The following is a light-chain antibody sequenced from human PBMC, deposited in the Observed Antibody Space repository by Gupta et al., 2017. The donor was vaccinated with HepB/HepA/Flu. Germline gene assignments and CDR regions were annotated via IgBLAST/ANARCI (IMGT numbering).Light chain of an antibody. CDR2: KDS. V-gene: IGLV3-25*03. CDR1: ALPKQY. CDR3: QSADSSGKV. J-gene: IGLJ2*01. Sequence: SYELTPPPSVSVSPGQTARLTCSGDALPKQYAYWYQQKPGQAPVLVIYKDSERPSGIPERFSGSSSGTTVTLTISGVQAEDEADYYCQSADSSGKVFGGGTKLTVL.